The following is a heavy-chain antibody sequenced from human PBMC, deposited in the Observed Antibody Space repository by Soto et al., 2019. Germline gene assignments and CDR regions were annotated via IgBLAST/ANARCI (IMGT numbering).Heavy chain of an antibody. CDR3: ARVTVIPAAIPHELRNWYFDL. CDR1: GFTFRSYS. D-gene: IGHD2-2*02. CDR2: ISYDGTNK. V-gene: IGHV3-30*04. Sequence: QVQLVESGGGVVQPGRSLRLSCAASGFTFRSYSMHWVRQAPGKGLEWVTIISYDGTNKYSADSVKGRFTISRDNSKKTLYLQMNFLRAEDTAVYYCARVTVIPAAIPHELRNWYFDLWGRGTLVTVSS. J-gene: IGHJ2*01.